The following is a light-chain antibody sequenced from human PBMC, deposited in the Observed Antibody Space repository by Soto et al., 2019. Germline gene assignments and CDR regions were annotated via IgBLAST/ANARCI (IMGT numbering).Light chain of an antibody. CDR3: SSYAGSNNPYV. CDR2: GVT. V-gene: IGLV2-8*01. CDR1: SGDIGGYDY. J-gene: IGLJ1*01. Sequence: QSALTQPPSASGSPGQSVTISCTGTSGDIGGYDYVSWYQQHPGKAPKLMIYGVTKRPLGVPDRFSGPKSGNTASLTVSGLQAEDEADYYCSSYAGSNNPYVFGTGTKVTVL.